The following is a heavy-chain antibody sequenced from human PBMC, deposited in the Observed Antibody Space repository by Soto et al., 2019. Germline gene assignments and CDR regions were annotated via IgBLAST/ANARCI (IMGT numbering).Heavy chain of an antibody. J-gene: IGHJ4*02. CDR3: ASTEVDDC. CDR1: GFTFSSYG. Sequence: QVQLVESGGGVVQPGRSLRLSCAASGFTFSSYGMHWVRQAPGKGLEWVAVISYDGSNKYYADSVKGRFTISRDNSKNTLYLHMNSLRAEDTAVYYCASTEVDDCWGQGTLVTVSS. V-gene: IGHV3-30*03. CDR2: ISYDGSNK.